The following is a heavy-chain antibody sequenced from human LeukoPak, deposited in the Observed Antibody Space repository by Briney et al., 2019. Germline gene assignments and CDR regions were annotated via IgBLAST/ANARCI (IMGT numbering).Heavy chain of an antibody. D-gene: IGHD3-22*01. Sequence: SETLSLTCAVYIDSFTNYYWNWIRQTPGKGLEWIGEVNDSGGTNINPSLRSRVTISVGTSKNQFSLKLSSVTAADTAVYFCARGPYSYDSSGAFDIWGQGTMVTVSS. V-gene: IGHV4-34*01. CDR1: IDSFTNYY. J-gene: IGHJ3*02. CDR3: ARGPYSYDSSGAFDI. CDR2: VNDSGGT.